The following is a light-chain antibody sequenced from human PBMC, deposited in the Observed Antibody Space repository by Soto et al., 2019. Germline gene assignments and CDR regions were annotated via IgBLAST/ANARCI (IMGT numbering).Light chain of an antibody. V-gene: IGLV3-21*04. CDR1: NIGSKS. CDR3: QVWDSSSDHVV. CDR2: YDS. J-gene: IGLJ2*01. Sequence: SYEVTQPPSVSVAPGKTARMTCGGNNIGSKSVHWYQQKPGQAPVLVIYYDSDRPSGIPERFSGSNSGNTATLTISRVEAGDEADYYCQVWDSSSDHVVFGGGTKLTVL.